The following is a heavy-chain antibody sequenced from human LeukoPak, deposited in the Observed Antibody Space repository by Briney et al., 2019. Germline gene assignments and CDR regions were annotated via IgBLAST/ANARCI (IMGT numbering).Heavy chain of an antibody. CDR3: ARVSYYYDPDGFDI. V-gene: IGHV4-59*01. CDR2: IHYSGTT. J-gene: IGHJ3*02. D-gene: IGHD3-22*01. Sequence: SETLSLTCTVSGGSINSYYWSWIRQPPGKGLEWIGYIHYSGTTNYNPSLKSRVTISMDTSKNQFSLKLSSVTAADTAVYYCARVSYYYDPDGFDIWGQGTMVTVFS. CDR1: GGSINSYY.